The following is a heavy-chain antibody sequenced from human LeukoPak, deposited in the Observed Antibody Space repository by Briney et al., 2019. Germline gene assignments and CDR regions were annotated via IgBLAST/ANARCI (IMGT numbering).Heavy chain of an antibody. CDR1: GGSISGFY. CDR3: ARHPFATPFDY. CDR2: IYSTGDT. J-gene: IGHJ4*02. Sequence: SETLSLTCTVSGGSISGFYWSWIRQPPGKGLEWIGYIYSTGDTNSDPSLKSRVTVSLDTSKNQVSLRLSSVTAADTAVYYCARHPFATPFDYWGRETLVTVSS. V-gene: IGHV4-59*08. D-gene: IGHD2-15*01.